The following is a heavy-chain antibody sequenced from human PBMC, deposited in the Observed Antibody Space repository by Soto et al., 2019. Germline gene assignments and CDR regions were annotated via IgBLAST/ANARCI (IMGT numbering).Heavy chain of an antibody. V-gene: IGHV3-30-3*01. CDR1: GFIFSSYA. CDR3: ARDAYCGGDCYLYYFAY. CDR2: ISYDGSNK. J-gene: IGHJ4*02. D-gene: IGHD2-21*02. Sequence: LRLSCAASGFIFSSYAMHWVRQAPGKGLEWVAVISYDGSNKYYADSVKGRFTISRDISKNTLYLQMNSLRADDTAVYNCARDAYCGGDCYLYYFAYWGQGTLVTVSS.